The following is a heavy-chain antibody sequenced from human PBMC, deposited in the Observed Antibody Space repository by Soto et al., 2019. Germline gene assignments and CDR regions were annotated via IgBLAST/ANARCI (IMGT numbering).Heavy chain of an antibody. D-gene: IGHD6-25*01. V-gene: IGHV4-30-2*01. Sequence: QLQLQESGSGLVKPSQTLSLTCAVSGGSISSGGYSWSWIRQPPGKGLEWIGYIYHSGSTYYNPSLMSRGTISGDRSKNQFSLKLSSVTAADTAVYYCARAGYSSDDRAFDIWGQGTMVTVSS. CDR1: GGSISSGGYS. CDR2: IYHSGST. J-gene: IGHJ3*02. CDR3: ARAGYSSDDRAFDI.